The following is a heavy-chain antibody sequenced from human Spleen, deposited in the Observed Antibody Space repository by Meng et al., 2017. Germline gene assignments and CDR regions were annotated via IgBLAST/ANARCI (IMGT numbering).Heavy chain of an antibody. V-gene: IGHV4-34*01. J-gene: IGHJ4*02. Sequence: QAQIQLGCTGLLKPSATLSLTCPVYGGSFSGYYWSWIRQPPGKGLEWIGEINHSGSTNYNPSLKSRVTISVDTSKNQFSLKLSSVTAADTAVYYCARVDSSGCHFDYWGQGTLVTVSS. CDR1: GGSFSGYY. CDR3: ARVDSSGCHFDY. CDR2: INHSGST. D-gene: IGHD6-19*01.